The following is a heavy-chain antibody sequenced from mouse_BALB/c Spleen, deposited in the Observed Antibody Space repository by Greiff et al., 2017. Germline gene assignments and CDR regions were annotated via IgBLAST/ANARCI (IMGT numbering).Heavy chain of an antibody. Sequence: EVKLMESGAELVKPGASVKLSCTASGFNIKDTYMHWVKQRPEQGLEWIGRIDPANGNTKYDPKFQGKATITADTSSNTAYLQLSSLTSEDTAVYYCAREDGYYAWFAYWGQGTLVTVSA. J-gene: IGHJ3*01. CDR2: IDPANGNT. V-gene: IGHV14-3*02. CDR3: AREDGYYAWFAY. D-gene: IGHD2-3*01. CDR1: GFNIKDTY.